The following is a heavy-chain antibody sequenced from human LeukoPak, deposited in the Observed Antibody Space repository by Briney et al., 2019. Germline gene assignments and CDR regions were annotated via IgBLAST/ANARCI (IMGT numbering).Heavy chain of an antibody. J-gene: IGHJ4*02. Sequence: GGSLRLSCAASGFTFSSYGMHSVRQAPGKGLEWVAVISYDGSNKYYADSVKGRFTISRDNSKNTLYLQMNSLRAEDTAVYYCAKSGVVAALYYFDYWGQGTLVTVSS. V-gene: IGHV3-30*18. CDR2: ISYDGSNK. D-gene: IGHD2-15*01. CDR3: AKSGVVAALYYFDY. CDR1: GFTFSSYG.